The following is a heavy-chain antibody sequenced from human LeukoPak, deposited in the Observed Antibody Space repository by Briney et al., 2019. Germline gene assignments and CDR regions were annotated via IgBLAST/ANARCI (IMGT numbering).Heavy chain of an antibody. CDR2: IIPIFGTA. CDR3: ARQDAYCGGDCYFDY. D-gene: IGHD2-21*02. V-gene: IGHV1-69*13. CDR1: GGTFISYA. Sequence: SVEVSCKASGGTFISYAISWVRQAPGRGLEWMGGIIPIFGTANYAQKFQGRVTITADESTSTAYMELSSLRSEDTAVYYCARQDAYCGGDCYFDYWGQGTLVTVSS. J-gene: IGHJ4*02.